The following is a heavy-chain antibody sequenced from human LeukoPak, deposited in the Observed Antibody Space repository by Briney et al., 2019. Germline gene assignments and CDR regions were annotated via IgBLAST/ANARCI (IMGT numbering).Heavy chain of an antibody. D-gene: IGHD1/OR15-1a*01. CDR2: ISTSSSYI. Sequence: NPGGSLRLSCAASGFTFSSYSMNWVRQAPGKGLEWVSSISTSSSYIYYADSVKGRFTISRDNAKKSLYLQMNGLRAEDTAVYYCARDFSPPYTNNEDAFDIWGQGTMVTVSS. CDR3: ARDFSPPYTNNEDAFDI. CDR1: GFTFSSYS. J-gene: IGHJ3*02. V-gene: IGHV3-21*01.